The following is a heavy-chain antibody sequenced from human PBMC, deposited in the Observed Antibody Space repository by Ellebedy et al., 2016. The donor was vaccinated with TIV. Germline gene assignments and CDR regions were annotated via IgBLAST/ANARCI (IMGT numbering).Heavy chain of an antibody. CDR3: ARGIDY. Sequence: MPSETLSLTCAVYGGSFSGYYWSWIRQPPGRGLEWIGSIYYSGSTYYHPSLKSRVTISADTSKNQFSLKLSSVTAADTAVYYCARGIDYWGQGTLVTVSS. V-gene: IGHV4-34*01. J-gene: IGHJ4*02. CDR2: IYYSGST. CDR1: GGSFSGYY.